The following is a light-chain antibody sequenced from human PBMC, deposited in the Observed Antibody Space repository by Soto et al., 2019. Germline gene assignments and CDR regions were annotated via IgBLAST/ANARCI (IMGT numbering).Light chain of an antibody. Sequence: QSVLTQPASVSGSPGQSITISCTGTSSDVGGYNYVSWYQQHPGKAPKVMIYDVSNRPSGVSNRFSGSKSGNTASLTISGLQAEDEADYYCSSYTSISTSYVFGTGTKVTV. CDR2: DVS. CDR3: SSYTSISTSYV. CDR1: SSDVGGYNY. V-gene: IGLV2-14*01. J-gene: IGLJ1*01.